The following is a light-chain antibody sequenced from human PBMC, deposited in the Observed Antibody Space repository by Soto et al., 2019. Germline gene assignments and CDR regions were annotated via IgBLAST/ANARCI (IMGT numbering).Light chain of an antibody. CDR3: CSYAGGGTYV. CDR2: EVS. J-gene: IGLJ7*01. CDR1: SSDVGTYDL. V-gene: IGLV2-23*02. Sequence: QSALTQTDSVSGSPGQSITISCTGSSSDVGTYDLVSWYQQHPGKAPTLIIFEVSERPSGVSNRFSVSKSGKKAYLTISGLQAEDEAEYYCCSYAGGGTYVFGGGTQLTVL.